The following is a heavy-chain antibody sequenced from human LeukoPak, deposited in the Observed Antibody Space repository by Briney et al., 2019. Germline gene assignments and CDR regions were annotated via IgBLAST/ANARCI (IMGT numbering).Heavy chain of an antibody. CDR3: ARAPYYYDSSGYADRRYYFDY. Sequence: GRSLRLSCAASGFTFSSYWMSWVRQAPGKGLEWVAIIKQDGSEKYYVDSVKGRFTISRDNAKNSLYLQMNSLRAEDTAVYYCARAPYYYDSSGYADRRYYFDYWGQGTLVTVSS. CDR2: IKQDGSEK. V-gene: IGHV3-7*01. J-gene: IGHJ4*02. CDR1: GFTFSSYW. D-gene: IGHD3-22*01.